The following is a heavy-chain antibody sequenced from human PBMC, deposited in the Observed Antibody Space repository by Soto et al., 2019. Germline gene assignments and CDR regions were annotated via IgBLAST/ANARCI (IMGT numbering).Heavy chain of an antibody. CDR2: MYNSGST. D-gene: IGHD3-10*01. V-gene: IGHV4-59*08. CDR3: ASMGYHYGSGSYPLDY. CDR1: GGSISGYY. J-gene: IGHJ4*02. Sequence: PSETLSLTCTVAGGSISGYYWTWIRKTPGKGLEWIGFMYNSGSTHYNPSLKSRVTISLDTSKNQFSLNLRSVTAADTAVYYCASMGYHYGSGSYPLDYWGQGTLVTVSS.